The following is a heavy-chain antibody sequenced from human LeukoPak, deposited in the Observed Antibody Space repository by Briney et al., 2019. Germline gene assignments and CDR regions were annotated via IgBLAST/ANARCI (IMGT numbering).Heavy chain of an antibody. CDR3: ASRAGYTGSWSAFDY. V-gene: IGHV3-7*05. CDR2: IKQDGSEK. D-gene: IGHD6-13*01. Sequence: GGSLRLPCTASTFTLNNYWMSWVRQAPGKGLEWVANIKQDGSEKYHVDSVKGRFTISRDNAKNSLYLQMNSLRAEDTAVYYCASRAGYTGSWSAFDYWGQGTLVTVSS. CDR1: TFTLNNYW. J-gene: IGHJ4*02.